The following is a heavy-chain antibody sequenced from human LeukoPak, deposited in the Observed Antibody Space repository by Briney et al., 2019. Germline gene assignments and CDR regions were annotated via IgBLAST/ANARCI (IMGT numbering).Heavy chain of an antibody. D-gene: IGHD4-17*01. CDR3: AREGKDTVTIDY. V-gene: IGHV3-23*01. J-gene: IGHJ4*02. CDR2: ISGSGGST. CDR1: GFTFSSYA. Sequence: GGSLRLSCAASGFTFSSYAMSWVRQAPGKGLEWVSAISGSGGSTYYADSVKGRFTISRDNAKNSLYLQMNSLRAEGTAVYYCAREGKDTVTIDYWGQGTLVTVSS.